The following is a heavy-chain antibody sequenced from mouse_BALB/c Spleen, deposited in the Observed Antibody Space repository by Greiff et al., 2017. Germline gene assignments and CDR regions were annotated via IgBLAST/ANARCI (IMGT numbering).Heavy chain of an antibody. Sequence: EVQRVESGPGLVKPSQSLSLTCSVTGYSITSGYYWNWIRQFPGNKLEWMGYISYDGSNNYNPSLKNRISITRDTSKNQFFLKLNSVTTEDTATYYCARAGYDYRWFAYWGQGTLVTVSA. CDR1: GYSITSGYY. V-gene: IGHV3-6*02. D-gene: IGHD2-4*01. CDR3: ARAGYDYRWFAY. J-gene: IGHJ3*01. CDR2: ISYDGSN.